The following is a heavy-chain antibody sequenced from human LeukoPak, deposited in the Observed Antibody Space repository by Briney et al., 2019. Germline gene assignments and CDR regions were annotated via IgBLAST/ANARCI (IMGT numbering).Heavy chain of an antibody. Sequence: SETLSLTCTVSGGSISSSSYYWGWLRQPPGKGLEWIGSIYYSGGTYYNPSLKSRVTISVDTSKNQFSLKVSSVTAADTAVYYCARRIAADVYYFDYWGQGTLVTVSS. D-gene: IGHD6-13*01. CDR2: IYYSGGT. V-gene: IGHV4-39*01. J-gene: IGHJ4*02. CDR1: GGSISSSSYY. CDR3: ARRIAADVYYFDY.